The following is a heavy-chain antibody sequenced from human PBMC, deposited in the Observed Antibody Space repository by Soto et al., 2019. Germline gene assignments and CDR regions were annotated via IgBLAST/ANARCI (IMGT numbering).Heavy chain of an antibody. D-gene: IGHD3-10*01. V-gene: IGHV3-33*01. J-gene: IGHJ4*02. CDR1: GFTFSSYG. CDR2: IWYDGSNK. Sequence: QVQLVESGGGVVQPGRSLRLSCAASGFTFSSYGMHWVRQAPGKGLEWVAVIWYDGSNKYYADSVKGRFTISRDNSKNTLYLQMNSLRAEDTAVYYCARAVSGFGELGWGQGTLVTVSS. CDR3: ARAVSGFGELG.